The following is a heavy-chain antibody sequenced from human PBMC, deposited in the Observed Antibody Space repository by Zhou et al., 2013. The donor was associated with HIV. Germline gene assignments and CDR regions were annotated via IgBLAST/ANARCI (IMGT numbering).Heavy chain of an antibody. CDR2: IIPIFEAA. Sequence: QVQLVQSGAEVKKPGSSVKVSCKASGGTFSNYAISWVRQAPGQGLEWMGGIIPIFEAASYAQKFQDRLTITTDESTTTAYLELTGLTSADTAVYYCAKVNHVYGAVLSFDHWGQGTLIIVSS. CDR3: AKVNHVYGAVLSFDH. CDR1: GGTFSNYA. V-gene: IGHV1-69*05. D-gene: IGHD3-10*01. J-gene: IGHJ4*02.